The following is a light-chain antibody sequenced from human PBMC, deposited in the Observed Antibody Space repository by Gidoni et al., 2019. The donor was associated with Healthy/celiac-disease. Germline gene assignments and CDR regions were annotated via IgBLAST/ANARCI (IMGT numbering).Light chain of an antibody. J-gene: IGKJ3*01. CDR3: QQSYSTPG. CDR1: QSISSY. CDR2: AAS. Sequence: DIQMTQPPSSLSASVGDRVTITCRASQSISSYLNWYQQKPGKAPKLLIYAASSLQSGVPSRFSGSGSGTDFTLTISSLQPEDFATYYCQQSYSTPGFXPXTKVDIK. V-gene: IGKV1-39*01.